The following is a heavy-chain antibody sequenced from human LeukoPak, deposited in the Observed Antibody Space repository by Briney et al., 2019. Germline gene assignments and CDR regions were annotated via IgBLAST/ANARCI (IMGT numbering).Heavy chain of an antibody. CDR3: ARGHYYDSSGYYYPRYYYYMDV. D-gene: IGHD3-22*01. J-gene: IGHJ6*03. CDR1: GFTVSSNY. V-gene: IGHV3-53*01. Sequence: GGSLRLSCAASGFTVSSNYMSWVRQAPGKGLEWVSVIYSGGSTYYAGSVKGRFTISRDNSKNTLYLQMNSLRAEDTAVYYCARGHYYDSSGYYYPRYYYYMDVWGKGTTVTVSS. CDR2: IYSGGST.